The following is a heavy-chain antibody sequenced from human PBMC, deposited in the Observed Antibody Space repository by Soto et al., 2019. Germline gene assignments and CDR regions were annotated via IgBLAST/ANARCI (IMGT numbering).Heavy chain of an antibody. Sequence: QVTLKESGPVLVKPTETLTLTCTVSGFSLSTARMGVSWIRQPPGKALEWLAHIFSNDEQSYSTSLTSRLTISKDTSKSQVVLTMTNMAPVYTATYHCARFGSNWYPILLHFDYWGQGTLVTVSS. D-gene: IGHD6-13*01. CDR3: ARFGSNWYPILLHFDY. CDR1: GFSLSTARMG. J-gene: IGHJ4*02. CDR2: IFSNDEQ. V-gene: IGHV2-26*01.